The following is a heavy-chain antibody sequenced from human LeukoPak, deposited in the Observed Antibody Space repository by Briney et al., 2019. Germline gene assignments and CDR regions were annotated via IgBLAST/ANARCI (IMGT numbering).Heavy chain of an antibody. CDR2: ISYDGSNK. CDR3: ARDAYGSGSYYNAPHDAFDI. CDR1: GFTFRSYA. V-gene: IGHV3-30*04. D-gene: IGHD3-10*01. J-gene: IGHJ3*02. Sequence: GISLRLSCAASGFTFRSYAMHWVRQAPGKGLEGVEDISYDGSNKYYADSVKGRFTIARDNSKNTLYLQMNSLRAEDTAVYYCARDAYGSGSYYNAPHDAFDIWGQGTMVTVSS.